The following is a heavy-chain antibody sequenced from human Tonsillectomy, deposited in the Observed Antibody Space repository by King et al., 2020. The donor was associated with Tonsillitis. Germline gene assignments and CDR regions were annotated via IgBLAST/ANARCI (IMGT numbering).Heavy chain of an antibody. CDR2: IYYSGST. D-gene: IGHD3-22*01. CDR3: ARAEYYYDSSGYLYNWFDP. Sequence: VQLQESGPGLVKPSETLSLTCTVSGGSVSSGSYYWSWIRQPPGKGLEWIGYIYYSGSTNYNPSLKSRVTISLDTSKNQFSLKLSSVTAADTAVYYFARAEYYYDSSGYLYNWFDPWGQGTLVTVSS. CDR1: GGSVSSGSYY. J-gene: IGHJ5*02. V-gene: IGHV4-61*01.